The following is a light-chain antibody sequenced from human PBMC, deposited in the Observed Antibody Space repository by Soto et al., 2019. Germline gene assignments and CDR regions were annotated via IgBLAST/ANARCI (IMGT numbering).Light chain of an antibody. CDR2: EVS. CDR1: SSDVGGYNY. Sequence: QSVLTQPASVSGSPGQSIAISCTGTSSDVGGYNYVSWYQQHPGKAPKLMIYEVSNRPSGVSNRFSGSKSGNTASLTSSGIQDEDEAEYYCSSYTRSSSYVFGTWTKATVL. V-gene: IGLV2-14*01. CDR3: SSYTRSSSYV. J-gene: IGLJ1*01.